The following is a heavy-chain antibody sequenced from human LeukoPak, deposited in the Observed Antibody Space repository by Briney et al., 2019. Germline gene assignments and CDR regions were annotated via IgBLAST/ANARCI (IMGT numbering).Heavy chain of an antibody. D-gene: IGHD2-15*01. V-gene: IGHV3-9*01. CDR1: GFTFDDYA. CDR3: AKDSSGPIDY. CDR2: ISWNSGSI. J-gene: IGHJ4*02. Sequence: SLRLSCAASGFTFDDYAMHWVRQAPGKGLEWVSGISWNSGSIGYADSVKGRFTISRDNAKNSLYLQMNSLRAEDTALYYRAKDSSGPIDYWGQGTLVTVSS.